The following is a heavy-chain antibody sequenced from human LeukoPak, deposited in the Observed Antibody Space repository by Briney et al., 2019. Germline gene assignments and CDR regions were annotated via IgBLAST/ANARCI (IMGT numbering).Heavy chain of an antibody. V-gene: IGHV4-39*01. J-gene: IGHJ4*02. D-gene: IGHD3-22*01. Sequence: SETLSLTCTVSGGSISISTYYWGWIRQPPGKGLEWIGNIYYSGSTYYNPSLKSRVTISVDTSKNQFSLRLSSVTAADTAVYYCARHPYYDSRAGFDYWGQGTLVTVSS. CDR1: GGSISISTYY. CDR2: IYYSGST. CDR3: ARHPYYDSRAGFDY.